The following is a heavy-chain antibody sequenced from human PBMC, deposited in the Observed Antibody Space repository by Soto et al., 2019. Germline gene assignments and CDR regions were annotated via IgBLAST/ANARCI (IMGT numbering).Heavy chain of an antibody. V-gene: IGHV4-59*01. CDR2: IYYSGTT. CDR1: GDSISGYY. D-gene: IGHD2-15*01. CDR3: AKYRRTDAEGYTFDY. Sequence: PSETLSLTCTVSGDSISGYYWSWIRQPPGKGLEWIGNIYYSGTTHYNPSLQGRVTMSVDTSKNQFSLKLTSVTAADTAIYFCAKYRRTDAEGYTFDYWGRGALVTVSS. J-gene: IGHJ4*02.